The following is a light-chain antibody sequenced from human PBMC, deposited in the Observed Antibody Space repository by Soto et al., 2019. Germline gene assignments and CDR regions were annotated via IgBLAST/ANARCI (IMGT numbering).Light chain of an antibody. CDR3: CSHAGVSTYV. CDR1: NSDVGSYNL. CDR2: EGN. Sequence: QSALTQPASVSGSPGQSITISCTGTNSDVGSYNLVSWYQQHPGKAPKLMIYEGNKRPSGVSDRFSGSKSGNTASLTISGLQAEDEADYYCCSHAGVSTYVFGTGTKVTVL. J-gene: IGLJ1*01. V-gene: IGLV2-23*01.